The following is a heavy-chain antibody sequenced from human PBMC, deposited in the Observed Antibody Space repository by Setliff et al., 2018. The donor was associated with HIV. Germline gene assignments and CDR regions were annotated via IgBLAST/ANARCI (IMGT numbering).Heavy chain of an antibody. CDR1: GYSISSGYY. CDR3: ARSTSYGGNYRFDY. V-gene: IGHV4-38-2*01. J-gene: IGHJ4*02. Sequence: ASETLSLTCAVSGYSISSGYYWGWIRQPPGKGLECIGNIYHSGSTYYRPSLKSRVTISVDTSKNQFSLKLSSVTAADTAVYYCARSTSYGGNYRFDYWGQGTLVTVSS. D-gene: IGHD2-2*01. CDR2: IYHSGST.